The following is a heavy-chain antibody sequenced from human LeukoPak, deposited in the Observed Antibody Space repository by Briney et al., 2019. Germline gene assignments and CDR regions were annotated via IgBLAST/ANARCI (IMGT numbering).Heavy chain of an antibody. CDR2: ISGSGGST. V-gene: IGHV3-23*01. Sequence: GGSLRLSCAASGFTFSSYAMSWVRQAPGKGLEWVSAISGSGGSTYYADSGKGQFTIFRANSKNTLYLQMNSLRAEDTAVYYCAKGLPAGGGDYWGQGTLVTVSS. J-gene: IGHJ4*02. CDR1: GFTFSSYA. CDR3: AKGLPAGGGDY. D-gene: IGHD6-25*01.